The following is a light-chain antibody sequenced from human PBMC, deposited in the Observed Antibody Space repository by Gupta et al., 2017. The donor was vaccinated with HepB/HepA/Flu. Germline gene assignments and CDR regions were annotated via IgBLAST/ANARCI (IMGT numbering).Light chain of an antibody. V-gene: IGKV3D-11*02. J-gene: IGKJ3*01. CDR1: QSVSSY. CDR3: QHRSSFFT. CDR2: DAP. Sequence: EIVLTQSPATLSLSPGERATLSCRASQSVSSYLAWYQQKPGQAPRLLIYDAPNRATGITARFSGSGEGKDFTLTSSIREKEACDVYYVQHRSSFFTFGHGTKVAIK.